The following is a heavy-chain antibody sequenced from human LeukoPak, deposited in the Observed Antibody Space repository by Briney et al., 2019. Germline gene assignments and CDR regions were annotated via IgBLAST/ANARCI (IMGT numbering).Heavy chain of an antibody. D-gene: IGHD6-19*01. CDR2: INPNSGGT. CDR3: ARELSVSSGWPYWYFDL. J-gene: IGHJ2*01. Sequence: ASVKVSCKASGYTFTGYYMHWVRQAPGQGLEWMGWINPNSGGTNYAQKFQGRVTMTRDTPISTVYMELSRLRSDDTAVYYCARELSVSSGWPYWYFDLWGRGTLVTVSS. CDR1: GYTFTGYY. V-gene: IGHV1-2*02.